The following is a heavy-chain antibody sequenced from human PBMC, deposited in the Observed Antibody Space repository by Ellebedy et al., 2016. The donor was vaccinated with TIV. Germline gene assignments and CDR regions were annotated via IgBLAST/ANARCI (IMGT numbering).Heavy chain of an antibody. CDR2: IFNDDRT. CDR1: GFTVSSDP. V-gene: IGHV3-53*01. CDR3: ARGRQWLIFEY. D-gene: IGHD6-19*01. Sequence: GESLKISCAASGFTVSSDPMGWVRQAQGKGLDYVSVIFNDDRTNYADSVKGRFSISRDNSKNTLYLQMDSLRAEDTGIYFCARGRQWLIFEYWGQGTLVTVSS. J-gene: IGHJ4*02.